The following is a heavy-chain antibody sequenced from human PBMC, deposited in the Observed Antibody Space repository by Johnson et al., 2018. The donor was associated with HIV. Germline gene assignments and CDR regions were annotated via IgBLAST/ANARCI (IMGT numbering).Heavy chain of an antibody. Sequence: QVQLVESGGGLVKPGGSLRLSCAASGFTFSDYYMSWIRQAPGKGLEWVSYISSSGSTIYYADSVKGRFTISRDNSKNTMYLQMNSLRTEDTAVYSCARARWEEPIRGAFDIWGQGTMVTVSS. CDR3: ARARWEEPIRGAFDI. D-gene: IGHD1-14*01. J-gene: IGHJ3*02. V-gene: IGHV3-11*04. CDR2: ISSSGSTI. CDR1: GFTFSDYY.